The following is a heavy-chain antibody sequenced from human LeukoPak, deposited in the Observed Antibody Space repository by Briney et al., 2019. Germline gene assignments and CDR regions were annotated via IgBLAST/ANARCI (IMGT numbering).Heavy chain of an antibody. CDR2: ISSSSSYI. V-gene: IGHV3-21*01. CDR3: ARSPIAAAGTLNWFDP. J-gene: IGHJ5*02. Sequence: PGGSLRLSCAASGFTFSFYAMSWVRQAPGKGLEWVSSISSSSSYIYYADSVKGRFTISRDNAKNSLYLQMNSLRAEDTAVYYCARSPIAAAGTLNWFDPWGQGTLVTVSS. CDR1: GFTFSFYA. D-gene: IGHD6-13*01.